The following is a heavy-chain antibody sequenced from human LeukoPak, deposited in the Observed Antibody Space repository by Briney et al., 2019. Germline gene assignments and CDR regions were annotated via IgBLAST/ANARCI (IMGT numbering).Heavy chain of an antibody. CDR2: SNGANGNT. CDR1: GYTFTNYA. J-gene: IGHJ4*02. CDR3: AWGIHSGAWLTDY. D-gene: IGHD6-25*01. Sequence: GASVKVSCKASGYTFTNYAIHWVRQAPGRRLEWMGWSNGANGNTEYSPAFQGRVSITRDTSASTAYMELSSLSSEDMAIYYCAWGIHSGAWLTDYWGQGTLVTVS. V-gene: IGHV1-3*02.